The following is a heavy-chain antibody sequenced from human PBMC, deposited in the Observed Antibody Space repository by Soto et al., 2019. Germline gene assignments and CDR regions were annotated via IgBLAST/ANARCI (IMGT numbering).Heavy chain of an antibody. Sequence: ASVKVSCKASGGTFSDFAVIWVRQVPGQGLEWMGGIVPIFGIPNYAQKFQGRVTITADTSTSTVYMELSSLRSEDTAVYYCATASYQLLAYYYYGMDVWGQGTTVTVSS. CDR3: ATASYQLLAYYYYGMDV. V-gene: IGHV1-69*10. CDR2: IVPIFGIP. D-gene: IGHD2-2*01. J-gene: IGHJ6*02. CDR1: GGTFSDFA.